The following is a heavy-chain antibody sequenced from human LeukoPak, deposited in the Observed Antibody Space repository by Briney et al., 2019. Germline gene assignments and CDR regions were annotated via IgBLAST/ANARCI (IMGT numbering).Heavy chain of an antibody. V-gene: IGHV3-20*04. CDR1: GFSFADYG. J-gene: IGHJ6*02. D-gene: IGHD6-13*01. CDR2: INWSGGNI. Sequence: GGSLRLSCAASGFSFADYGMSWVRQAPGKGLEWVSGINWSGGNIGYVDSVKGRFTISRDNAKNSLYLQMNSLRAEDTALYYCARHIAAPDHYYYGMDVRGQGTMVTVSS. CDR3: ARHIAAPDHYYYGMDV.